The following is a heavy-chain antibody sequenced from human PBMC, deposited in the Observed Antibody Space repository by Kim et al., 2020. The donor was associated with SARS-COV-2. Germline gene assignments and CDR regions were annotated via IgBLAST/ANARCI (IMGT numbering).Heavy chain of an antibody. V-gene: IGHV4-59*09. Sequence: GRPNYNPSHKSGVTISVDTSNNQVSLTLSSVTAADTAVYYCARGRWELPYWGQGTLVTVSS. D-gene: IGHD1-26*01. J-gene: IGHJ4*02. CDR2: GRP. CDR3: ARGRWELPY.